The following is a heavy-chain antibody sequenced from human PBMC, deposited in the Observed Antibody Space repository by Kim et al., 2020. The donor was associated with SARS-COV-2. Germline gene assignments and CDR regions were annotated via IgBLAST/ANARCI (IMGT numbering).Heavy chain of an antibody. CDR3: ARDDGITMIVVGAIDY. CDR1: GYTFTSYA. D-gene: IGHD3-22*01. CDR2: INAGNGNT. V-gene: IGHV1-3*01. J-gene: IGHJ4*02. Sequence: ASAKVSCKASGYTFTSYAMHWVRQAPGQRLEWMGWINAGNGNTKYSQKFQGRVTITRDTSASTAYMELSSLRSEDTAVYYCARDDGITMIVVGAIDYWGQGTLVTVSS.